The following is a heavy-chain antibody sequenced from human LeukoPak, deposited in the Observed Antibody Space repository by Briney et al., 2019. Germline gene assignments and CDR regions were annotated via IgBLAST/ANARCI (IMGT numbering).Heavy chain of an antibody. Sequence: GASVKVSCKASGYTFTRYGISWVRQAPGQGLEWMGWIRAYNGNTNYAQKLQGRVTMTTDTSTSTAYMELRSLRSDDTAVYYCARVQHCGTSCYRAPYYYYYYYMDVWGKGTTVTVSS. CDR3: ARVQHCGTSCYRAPYYYYYYYMDV. CDR2: IRAYNGNT. V-gene: IGHV1-18*01. D-gene: IGHD2-2*02. CDR1: GYTFTRYG. J-gene: IGHJ6*03.